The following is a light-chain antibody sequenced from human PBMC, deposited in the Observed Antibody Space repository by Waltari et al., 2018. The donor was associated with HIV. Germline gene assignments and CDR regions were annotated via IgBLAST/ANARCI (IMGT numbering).Light chain of an antibody. V-gene: IGLV8-61*01. J-gene: IGLJ3*02. CDR3: LVHMGHGAWV. CDR1: SGSVSTTSF. CDR2: STN. Sequence: QTVVTQEPSFSVSPGGTVTLTCGLNSGSVSTTSFPSWYQQTPGQAPRTLIYSTNIRSAVVPDRFSGSILGNKAALTITGAQADDESDYYCLVHMGHGAWVFGGGTKLTVL.